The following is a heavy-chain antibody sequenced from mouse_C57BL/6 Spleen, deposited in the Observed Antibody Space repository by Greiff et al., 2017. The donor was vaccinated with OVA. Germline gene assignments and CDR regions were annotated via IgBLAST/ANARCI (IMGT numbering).Heavy chain of an antibody. J-gene: IGHJ4*01. CDR3: ARQSNYVGDYAMDY. V-gene: IGHV1-85*01. CDR2: IYPRDGST. D-gene: IGHD2-5*01. Sequence: QVQLQQSGPELVKPGASVKLSCKASGYTFTSYDINWVKQRPGQGLEWIGWIYPRDGSTKYNEKFKGKATLTVDTSSSTAYMELHSLTSEDSAVYFCARQSNYVGDYAMDYWGQGTSVTVSS. CDR1: GYTFTSYD.